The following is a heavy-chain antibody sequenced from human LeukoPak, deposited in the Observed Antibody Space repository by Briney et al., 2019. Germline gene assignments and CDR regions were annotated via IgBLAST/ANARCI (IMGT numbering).Heavy chain of an antibody. V-gene: IGHV4-59*01. CDR2: IDYSAYT. CDR1: GGSISTYF. Sequence: SETRSLTCTVSGGSISTYFWTWIRQPPVKGLEWIGYIDYSAYTKYNPSLKSRVTISVDTSKNQFSLSLSSLTAADTAAYYCAREVSRCRSGHQIDYWGPGTLVTVSS. J-gene: IGHJ4*02. CDR3: AREVSRCRSGHQIDY. D-gene: IGHD6-19*01.